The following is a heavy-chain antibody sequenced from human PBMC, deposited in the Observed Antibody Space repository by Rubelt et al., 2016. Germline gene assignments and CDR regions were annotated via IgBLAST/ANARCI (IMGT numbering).Heavy chain of an antibody. CDR3: ARGKEGLGVTMMDY. D-gene: IGHD3-22*01. CDR1: GGSFSGYY. Sequence: QVQLQESGPGLLKPSETLSLTCAVYGGSFSGYYWSWIRQPPGKGLERIGEINHSGSTNYNPSLKSRVTISVDTSKNQFSLKLSSVTAADTAVYYCARGKEGLGVTMMDYWGQGTLVTVSS. CDR2: INHSGST. J-gene: IGHJ4*02. V-gene: IGHV4-34*01.